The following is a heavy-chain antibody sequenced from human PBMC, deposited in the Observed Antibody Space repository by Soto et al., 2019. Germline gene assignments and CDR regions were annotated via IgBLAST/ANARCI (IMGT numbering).Heavy chain of an antibody. J-gene: IGHJ6*02. CDR3: ARVFCITGLLRTCWSMAV. D-gene: IGHD1-20*01. Sequence: PGGSLRLSCAASGFTFSSYWMHWVRQAPGKGLVWVSRINPDGSSTSYADSVKGRFTISRDNAKNTLYLQMNSLRAEDTAVYYCARVFCITGLLRTCWSMAVWGQGTTVTVSS. CDR1: GFTFSSYW. V-gene: IGHV3-74*01. CDR2: INPDGSST.